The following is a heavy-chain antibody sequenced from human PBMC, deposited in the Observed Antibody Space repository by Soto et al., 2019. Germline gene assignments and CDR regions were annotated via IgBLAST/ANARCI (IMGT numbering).Heavy chain of an antibody. V-gene: IGHV4-34*01. CDR2: INHSGST. D-gene: IGHD3-10*01. J-gene: IGHJ6*03. CDR3: ARASRGYYYYYMDV. CDR1: GGSFSGYY. Sequence: PSETLSLTCAVYGGSFSGYYWSWVRQPPGKGLEWIGEINHSGSTNYNPSLKSRVTISVDTSKNQFSLKLSSVTAADTAVYYCARASRGYYYYYMDVWGKGTTVTVS.